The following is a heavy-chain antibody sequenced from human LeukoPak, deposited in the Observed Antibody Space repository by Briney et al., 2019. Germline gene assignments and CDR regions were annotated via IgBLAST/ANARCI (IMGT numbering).Heavy chain of an antibody. V-gene: IGHV3-23*01. CDR1: GFTFSSYA. J-gene: IGHJ4*02. D-gene: IGHD6-13*01. CDR2: ISGSGGAT. Sequence: SGGSLRLSCAASGFTFSSYAMSWVRQAPGKGLEWVSAISGSGGATYYADSVKGRFTISRDNSKNTLYLQMNSLRAEDTAVYYCASRWGKTSSSSWYVYWGQGTLVTVSS. CDR3: ASRWGKTSSSSWYVY.